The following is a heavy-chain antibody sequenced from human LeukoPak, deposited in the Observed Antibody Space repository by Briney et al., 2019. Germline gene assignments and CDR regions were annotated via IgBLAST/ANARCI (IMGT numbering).Heavy chain of an antibody. D-gene: IGHD3-10*01. J-gene: IGHJ6*03. Sequence: GGSLRLSCAASGFTFDDYGMSWVRQAPGKGLEWVSGINWNGGSKGYADSVKGRFTISRDNAKNSLYLQMNSLRAEDTALYYCARSGSGYYFYYYIDVWGKGTTVTVSS. CDR3: ARSGSGYYFYYYIDV. V-gene: IGHV3-20*04. CDR2: INWNGGSK. CDR1: GFTFDDYG.